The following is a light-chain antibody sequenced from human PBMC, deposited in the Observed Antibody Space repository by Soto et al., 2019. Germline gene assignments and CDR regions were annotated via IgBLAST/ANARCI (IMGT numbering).Light chain of an antibody. CDR2: KAS. Sequence: DIQMTQSPSTLSASVGDRVTITCRASQSISSWLAWYQQKPGKAPKVLIYKASSLESGVPSRFSGSGSGTEFTLTISRLHPDDFATYYCQQYHSLNTFGQGTKLEI. CDR1: QSISSW. CDR3: QQYHSLNT. V-gene: IGKV1-5*03. J-gene: IGKJ2*01.